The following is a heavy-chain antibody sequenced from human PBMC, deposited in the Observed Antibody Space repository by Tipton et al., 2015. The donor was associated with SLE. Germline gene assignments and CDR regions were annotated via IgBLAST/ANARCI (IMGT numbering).Heavy chain of an antibody. CDR2: ISAYDGKT. CDR3: ARVGYCTGGVCPPYLDY. D-gene: IGHD2-8*02. CDR1: GYPFSSYG. V-gene: IGHV1-18*01. Sequence: QVQLVQSGGEVKKPGASVKVSCKASGYPFSSYGLSWVRQAPGQGLEWMGWISAYDGKTNYGQKFKGRVTMTTDTSTRTAYMELRGLRSDDAAVYYCARVGYCTGGVCPPYLDYWGQGSRITVSS. J-gene: IGHJ4*02.